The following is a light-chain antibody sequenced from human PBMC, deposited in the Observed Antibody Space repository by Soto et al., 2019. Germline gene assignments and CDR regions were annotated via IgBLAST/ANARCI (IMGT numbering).Light chain of an antibody. V-gene: IGLV2-14*01. CDR3: SSYTRRNTLA. Sequence: QSVLTQPASVSGSPGQSITISCTGTSSDVGGYNFVSWYQQYPGRAPKLIIYEVTDRPSGVSNRFSGSKSGSTASLTISGVQAEDEADYYCSSYTRRNTLAFGGGTKLTVL. CDR1: SSDVGGYNF. CDR2: EVT. J-gene: IGLJ2*01.